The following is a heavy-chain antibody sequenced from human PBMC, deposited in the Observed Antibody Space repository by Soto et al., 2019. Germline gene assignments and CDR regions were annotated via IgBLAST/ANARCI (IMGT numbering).Heavy chain of an antibody. J-gene: IGHJ5*02. V-gene: IGHV4-61*08. Sequence: PSETLSLTCTVSGGSVSSGDYYWSWIRQPPGKGLEWIGYIYYSGRTNYNPSLKSRVTISLDTSKNQFSLKLSSVTAADTAVYYCARGLLWFGDQKGFDPWGQGTLVTVSS. CDR3: ARGLLWFGDQKGFDP. CDR1: GGSVSSGDYY. CDR2: IYYSGRT. D-gene: IGHD3-10*01.